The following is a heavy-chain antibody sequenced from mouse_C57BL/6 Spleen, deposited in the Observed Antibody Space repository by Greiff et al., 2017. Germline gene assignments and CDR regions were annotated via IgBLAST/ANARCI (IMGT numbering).Heavy chain of an antibody. J-gene: IGHJ2*01. Sequence: QVQLQQPGAELVRPGSSVKLSCKASGYTFTSYWMHWVKQRPIQGLEWIGNIDPSDSETHYNQKFKDKATLTVDKSSSTAYMQLSSLTSEDSAVYYCARREDYGGNYFDYWGQGTTLTVSS. CDR2: IDPSDSET. CDR3: ARREDYGGNYFDY. V-gene: IGHV1-52*01. CDR1: GYTFTSYW. D-gene: IGHD2-4*01.